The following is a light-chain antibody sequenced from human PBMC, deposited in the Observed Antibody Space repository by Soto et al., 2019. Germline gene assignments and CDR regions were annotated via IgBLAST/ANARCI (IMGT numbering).Light chain of an antibody. Sequence: MTQSPSRLSASVGDRVTITCQASQTISNRVAWYQHQPGKPPRLLIYETSTLQSGVPSRFRGSGSGTEFTLTISSLQPGDSASYYCQQYDMYSYTFAQGTKLEIK. CDR1: QTISNR. CDR3: QQYDMYSYT. CDR2: ETS. V-gene: IGKV1-5*03. J-gene: IGKJ2*01.